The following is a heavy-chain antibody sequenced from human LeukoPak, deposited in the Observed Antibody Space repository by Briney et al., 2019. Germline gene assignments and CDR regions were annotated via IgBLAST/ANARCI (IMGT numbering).Heavy chain of an antibody. V-gene: IGHV4-59*01. CDR2: IYYSGST. J-gene: IGHJ6*02. Sequence: PPETLSLTCTVSGCSISSYYWSWIRQPPGKGLEWIGYIYYSGSTNYNPSLASRATISVDTSKHQSSLKLSSVAAADTAVFYCARETYYYGMDVWGQGTTVTVSS. CDR3: ARETYYYGMDV. CDR1: GCSISSYY.